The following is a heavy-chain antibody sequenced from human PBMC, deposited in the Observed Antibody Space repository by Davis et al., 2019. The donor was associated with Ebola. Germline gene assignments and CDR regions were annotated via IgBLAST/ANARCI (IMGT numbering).Heavy chain of an antibody. V-gene: IGHV3-48*02. Sequence: GESLKISCAASGFTFSSYSMNWVRQAPGKGLEWVSSISSSSTIYYADSVKGRFTISRDNAKNSLYLQMNSLRDEDTAVYYCAYGMDVWGQGTTVTVSS. CDR2: ISSSSTI. J-gene: IGHJ6*02. CDR1: GFTFSSYS. CDR3: AYGMDV.